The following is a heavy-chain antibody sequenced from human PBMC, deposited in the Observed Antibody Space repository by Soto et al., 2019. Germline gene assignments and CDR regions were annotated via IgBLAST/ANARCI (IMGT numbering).Heavy chain of an antibody. V-gene: IGHV1-46*01. D-gene: IGHD6-6*01. CDR2: INPNGGST. CDR1: GFTLTSNY. CDR3: ARGLYSSSDNWFDP. Sequence: ASVKVSCKASGFTLTSNYMHWVRQAPGQGLEWVGIINPNGGSTSYAQKFQGRVTMTTDTSTSTVYMELSSLRSGDTAVYYCARGLYSSSDNWFDPWGQGTLVTVSS. J-gene: IGHJ5*02.